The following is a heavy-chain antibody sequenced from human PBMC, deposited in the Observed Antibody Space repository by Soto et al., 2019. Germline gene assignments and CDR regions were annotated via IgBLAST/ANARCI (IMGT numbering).Heavy chain of an antibody. CDR3: SSSSGEGTSRRRLDP. Sequence: EVQLVESGGGLVQPGGSLKLSCVASGFIFSDSTIYWVRQASGKGLEWVGRIRGRTTSYATGYAASVEGRFTMSRDDSKSTAFLQMNSLRTEDTAVYFCSSSSGEGTSRRRLDPWGQGTLVTVSS. V-gene: IGHV3-73*02. CDR2: IRGRTTSYAT. D-gene: IGHD1-26*01. J-gene: IGHJ5*02. CDR1: GFIFSDST.